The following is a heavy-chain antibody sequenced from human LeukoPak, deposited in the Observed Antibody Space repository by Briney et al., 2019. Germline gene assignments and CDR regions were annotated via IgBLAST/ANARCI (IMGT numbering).Heavy chain of an antibody. CDR1: GGSISSSNW. V-gene: IGHV4-4*02. Sequence: PSETLSLTCAVSGGSISSSNWWSWVRQPPGKGLEWIGEIYHSGSTDYNPSLKSRVTISVDKSKNQFSLKLSSVTAADTAVYYCARVDFPLIALAGSKHIWFDPWGQGTLVTVSS. CDR3: ARVDFPLIALAGSKHIWFDP. CDR2: IYHSGST. D-gene: IGHD6-19*01. J-gene: IGHJ5*02.